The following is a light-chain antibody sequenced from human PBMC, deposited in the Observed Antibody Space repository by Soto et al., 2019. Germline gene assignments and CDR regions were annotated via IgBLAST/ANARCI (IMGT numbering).Light chain of an antibody. Sequence: QSALTQPASVSGSPGQSITISCTGTSSDVGGYNYVSWYQHHPVKAPKLIIYDVTNRPSGVSDRFSGSKSGNTASLTISGLQAEDEADYYCNSYTSSSTRVFGGGTKLTVL. V-gene: IGLV2-14*03. J-gene: IGLJ3*02. CDR1: SSDVGGYNY. CDR3: NSYTSSSTRV. CDR2: DVT.